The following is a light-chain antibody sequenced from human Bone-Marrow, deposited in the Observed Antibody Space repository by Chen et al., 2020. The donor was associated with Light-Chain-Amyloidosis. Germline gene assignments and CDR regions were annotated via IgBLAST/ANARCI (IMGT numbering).Light chain of an antibody. V-gene: IGLV3-25*03. Sequence: SYERTQPPSVSVSPGKTARHNIPGDDLPTKYAYWYQQKPGQAPVLVIHRDTERPSGISERFSGSSSGTTATLTISGVQAEDEADYHCQSADSSGTYEVIFGGGTKLTVL. CDR1: DLPTKY. J-gene: IGLJ2*01. CDR3: QSADSSGTYEVI. CDR2: RDT.